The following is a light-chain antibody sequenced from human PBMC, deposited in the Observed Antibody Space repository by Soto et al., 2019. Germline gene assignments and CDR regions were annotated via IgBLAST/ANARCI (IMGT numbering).Light chain of an antibody. CDR1: QSVSSY. CDR2: DAS. V-gene: IGKV3-11*01. J-gene: IGKJ5*01. Sequence: EIVLTQSAATLSSSAGERATLSWRASQSVSSYLAWYQQKPVQAPRLLIYDASNRATGIPARFSGSGSGTDFSPTISSLEPEDFAVSYCQQRSNWPGITFGQGTRLEIK. CDR3: QQRSNWPGIT.